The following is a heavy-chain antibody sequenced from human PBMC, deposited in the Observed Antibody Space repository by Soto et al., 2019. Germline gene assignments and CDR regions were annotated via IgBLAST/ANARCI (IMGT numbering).Heavy chain of an antibody. CDR1: GYTFTSYD. CDR3: ATVGVRRKWLSMYNY. V-gene: IGHV1-8*02. Sequence: ASVKVSCKASGYTFTSYDINWVRQATGQGLEWMGWMNPNSGNTGYAQKFQGRVTMTRDTSISTAYMELSSLRSEDTAVYYCATVGVRRKWLSMYNYWGQGTLVTVSS. D-gene: IGHD6-19*01. CDR2: MNPNSGNT. J-gene: IGHJ4*02.